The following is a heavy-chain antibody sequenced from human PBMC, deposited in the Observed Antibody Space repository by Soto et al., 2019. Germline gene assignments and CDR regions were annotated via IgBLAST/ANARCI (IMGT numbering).Heavy chain of an antibody. CDR1: GFIFSRHA. V-gene: IGHV3-33*01. CDR2: IWYDGSVK. Sequence: QVQLVESEGGVVQPGRSLRLSCAASGFIFSRHAMHWVRQAPGKGLEWVAQIWYDGSVKNYADSMKGRFTISRDSPKNTLFLQMNSLRVEDTAVYYCARDGQDLAPYAFDIWGQGTLVTVSS. J-gene: IGHJ3*02. CDR3: ARDGQDLAPYAFDI.